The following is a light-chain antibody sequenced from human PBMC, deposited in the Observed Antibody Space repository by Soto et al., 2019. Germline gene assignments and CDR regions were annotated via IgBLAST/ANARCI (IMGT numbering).Light chain of an antibody. CDR1: NSDVGDYKY. J-gene: IGLJ2*01. CDR2: DVS. V-gene: IGLV2-14*01. Sequence: QSVLTQPASVSGSPGQSITISCTGINSDVGDYKYVSWYQQHPGKAPKLMIYDVSNRPSGVSNRFSGSKSGNTASLTISGLQTEDEADYYCNSQASSSALDVVFGGGTKLTVL. CDR3: NSQASSSALDVV.